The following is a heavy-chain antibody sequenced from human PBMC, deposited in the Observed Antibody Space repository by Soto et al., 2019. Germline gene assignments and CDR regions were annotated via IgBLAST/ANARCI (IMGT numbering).Heavy chain of an antibody. D-gene: IGHD6-19*01. V-gene: IGHV1-3*01. CDR2: INSGNGNT. Sequence: GASVKVSCKASGYTFTSYAMHWVRQAPGQRLEWMGWINSGNGNTKYSQKFQGRVTITRDTSASTAYMELRSLRSDDTAVYYCARMASGWHRPYYYYGMDVWGQGTTVTVSS. J-gene: IGHJ6*02. CDR1: GYTFTSYA. CDR3: ARMASGWHRPYYYYGMDV.